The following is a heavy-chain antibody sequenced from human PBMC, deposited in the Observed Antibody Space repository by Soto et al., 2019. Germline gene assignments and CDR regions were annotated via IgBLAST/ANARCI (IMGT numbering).Heavy chain of an antibody. D-gene: IGHD6-19*01. CDR1: GFSFSSYG. CDR3: VARGSGWYHW. CDR2: IWYDGSNK. Sequence: QVHLVESGGGVVQPGRSLRLSCAASGFSFSSYGMHWVRQAPGKGLDWVAVIWYDGSNKYYAESVKGRFTISRDNSKNTLYVQMNSLTVEDTAVYYCVARGSGWYHWGGQGTLVTVSS. V-gene: IGHV3-33*03. J-gene: IGHJ4*02.